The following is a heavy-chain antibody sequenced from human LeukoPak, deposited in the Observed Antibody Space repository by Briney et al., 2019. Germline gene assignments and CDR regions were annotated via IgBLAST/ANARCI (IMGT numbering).Heavy chain of an antibody. CDR1: GFTFSSYW. J-gene: IGHJ6*02. CDR3: AREDIVVVPAAYYYYGMDV. V-gene: IGHV3-7*01. Sequence: GGSLRLSCAASGFTFSSYWMNWARQAPGKGLEWVANIKQDGSEKYYVDSVKGRFTISRDNAKNSLYLQMNSLRAEDTAVYYCAREDIVVVPAAYYYYGMDVWGQGTTVTVSS. D-gene: IGHD2-2*01. CDR2: IKQDGSEK.